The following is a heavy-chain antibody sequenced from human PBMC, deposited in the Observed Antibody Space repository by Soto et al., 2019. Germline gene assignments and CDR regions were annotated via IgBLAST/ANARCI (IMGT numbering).Heavy chain of an antibody. J-gene: IGHJ6*03. CDR2: ISAYNGNT. CDR3: ARRSAENTPYYDFWSGYYGRYYYYYMDG. Sequence: GASVKVSCKASGYTFTSYGISWVRQAPGQGLEWMGWISAYNGNTNYAQKLQGRVTMTTDTSTSTAYMELRSLRSDDTAVYYCARRSAENTPYYDFWSGYYGRYYYYYMDGWGKGTTVTFSS. V-gene: IGHV1-18*01. CDR1: GYTFTSYG. D-gene: IGHD3-3*01.